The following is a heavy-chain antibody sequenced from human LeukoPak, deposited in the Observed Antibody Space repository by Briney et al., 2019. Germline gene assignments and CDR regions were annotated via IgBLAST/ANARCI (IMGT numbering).Heavy chain of an antibody. CDR3: AREIRSIAVAGMDY. CDR2: ISGSGGST. D-gene: IGHD6-19*01. J-gene: IGHJ4*02. Sequence: GGSLRLSCAASGFTFSSYAMSWVRQAPGKGLEWVSAISGSGGSTYYADSVKGRFTISRDNAKNSLYLQMNSLRAEDTAVYYCAREIRSIAVAGMDYWGQGTLVTVSS. V-gene: IGHV3-23*01. CDR1: GFTFSSYA.